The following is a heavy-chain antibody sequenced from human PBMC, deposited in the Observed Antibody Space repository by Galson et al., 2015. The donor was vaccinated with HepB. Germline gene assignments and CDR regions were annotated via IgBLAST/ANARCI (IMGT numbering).Heavy chain of an antibody. V-gene: IGHV3-11*06. Sequence: SLRLSCAASGFTFSDYYMSWIRQAPGKGLEWVSYISSSSSYTNYADSVKGRFTISRDNAKNSLYLQMNGLRAEDTAVYYCARTSSNYGVLPSVFDYWGQGTLVTVSS. CDR2: ISSSSSYT. D-gene: IGHD4/OR15-4a*01. J-gene: IGHJ4*02. CDR1: GFTFSDYY. CDR3: ARTSSNYGVLPSVFDY.